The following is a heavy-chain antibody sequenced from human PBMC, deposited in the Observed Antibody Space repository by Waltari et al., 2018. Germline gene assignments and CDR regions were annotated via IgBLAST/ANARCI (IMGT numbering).Heavy chain of an antibody. D-gene: IGHD6-13*01. CDR2: ITGSGGTK. Sequence: EVQLLESGGGLVQPGGSLRLSCAASAFMFSNYPMTWVRQAPGRGLEWVSTITGSGGTKYYADSVKGRFTISRDNSQNTLYLQMNSLTVDETAVYFCARGGYSSHFDYWGQGTLVTVSS. J-gene: IGHJ4*02. V-gene: IGHV3-23*01. CDR1: AFMFSNYP. CDR3: ARGGYSSHFDY.